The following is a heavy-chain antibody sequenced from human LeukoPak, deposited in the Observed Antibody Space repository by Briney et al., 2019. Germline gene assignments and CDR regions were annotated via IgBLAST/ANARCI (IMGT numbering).Heavy chain of an antibody. CDR3: AREGRGSYFQRGPFDY. J-gene: IGHJ4*02. CDR2: IYYSGSI. Sequence: PSETLSLTCTVSGGSISSSSHYWGWIRQPPGKGLEWIGSIYYSGSIYHNPSLKSRVTLSIDTSENQISLKLSSVTAADTAVYYCAREGRGSYFQRGPFDYWGQGTLVTVSS. V-gene: IGHV4-39*07. CDR1: GGSISSSSHY. D-gene: IGHD1-26*01.